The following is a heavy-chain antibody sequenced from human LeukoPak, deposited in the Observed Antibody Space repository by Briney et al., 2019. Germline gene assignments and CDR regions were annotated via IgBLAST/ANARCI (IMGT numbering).Heavy chain of an antibody. CDR3: ARARRGAAAGTQDYYMDV. D-gene: IGHD6-13*01. Sequence: ASVKVSCKASGYTFTGYYMHWVRQAPGQGLEWMGWINPNSGGTNYAQKFQGRVTMTRDTSISTAYMEPSRLRSDDTAVYYCARARRGAAAGTQDYYMDVWGKGTTVTVSS. V-gene: IGHV1-2*02. J-gene: IGHJ6*03. CDR2: INPNSGGT. CDR1: GYTFTGYY.